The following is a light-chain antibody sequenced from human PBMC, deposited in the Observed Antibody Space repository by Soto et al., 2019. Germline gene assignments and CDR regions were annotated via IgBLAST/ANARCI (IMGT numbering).Light chain of an antibody. CDR1: SSDVGGYNY. CDR2: EVT. Sequence: QSALTQPPSASGSPRQSVTISCTGTSSDVGGYNYVSWYQQHPGTAPKLMIYEVTKRPSGVPDRFSGSKSGNTASLTVSGLQADDEADYYCSSYAGSKNFVIFGGGTKLTVL. J-gene: IGLJ2*01. CDR3: SSYAGSKNFVI. V-gene: IGLV2-8*01.